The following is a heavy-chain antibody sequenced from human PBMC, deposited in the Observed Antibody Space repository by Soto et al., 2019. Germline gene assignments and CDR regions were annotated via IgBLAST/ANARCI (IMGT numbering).Heavy chain of an antibody. CDR1: GYTFTSYD. CDR3: ATLTREWIHMYWFDP. CDR2: MNPNSGNT. V-gene: IGHV1-8*01. J-gene: IGHJ5*02. Sequence: ASVKVSCKASGYTFTSYDINWVRQATGQGLEWMGWMNPNSGNTGYAQKFQGRVTMTRNTSISTAYMELSSLRSEDTAVYYCATLTREWIHMYWFDPCGQGTLVTVSS. D-gene: IGHD5-18*01.